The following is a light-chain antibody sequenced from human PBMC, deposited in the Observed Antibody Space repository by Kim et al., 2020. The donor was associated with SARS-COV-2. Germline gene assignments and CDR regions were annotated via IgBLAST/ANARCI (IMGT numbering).Light chain of an antibody. CDR3: QSHDGSPWV. Sequence: NFMLTQPHSVSESPGKTVTISCTRSSGSIASTSVQWYQQRPGSSPTIVIYEDNRRPSGVPDRFSASFDSSSNSASLTISGLKTEDEADYYCQSHDGSPWVFGGGTQLTVL. J-gene: IGLJ3*02. V-gene: IGLV6-57*01. CDR1: SGSIASTS. CDR2: EDN.